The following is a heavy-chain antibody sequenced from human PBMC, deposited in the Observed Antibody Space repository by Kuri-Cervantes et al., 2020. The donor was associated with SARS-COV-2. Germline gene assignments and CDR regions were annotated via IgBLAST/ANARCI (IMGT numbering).Heavy chain of an antibody. J-gene: IGHJ4*02. CDR1: GYTFTGYY. V-gene: IGHV1-2*06. Sequence: ASVKVSCKASGYTFTGYYMHWVRQAPGQGLEWMGRINPNSGGTNYAQKFQGRVTMTRDTSISTAYMELSRLKSDDTAVYYYARARNGNYLNEPDYWGQGTLVTVSS. CDR3: ARARNGNYLNEPDY. D-gene: IGHD4-17*01. CDR2: INPNSGGT.